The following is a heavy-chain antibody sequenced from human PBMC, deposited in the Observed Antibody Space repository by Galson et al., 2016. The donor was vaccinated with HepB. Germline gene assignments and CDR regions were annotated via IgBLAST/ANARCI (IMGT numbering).Heavy chain of an antibody. CDR2: ISNNAGST. CDR3: VKDLGCGSPSCPYDYYYFMDV. D-gene: IGHD2-2*01. V-gene: IGHV3-64D*06. CDR1: GFTFSSYA. J-gene: IGHJ6*03. Sequence: SLRLSCAASGFTFSSYAMYWVRQAPGKGLEYVSGISNNAGSTYYADSVKGRVTISRDNSKNTLYLEMNSLRPEDTALYYCVKDLGCGSPSCPYDYYYFMDVWCRGTTVTVSS.